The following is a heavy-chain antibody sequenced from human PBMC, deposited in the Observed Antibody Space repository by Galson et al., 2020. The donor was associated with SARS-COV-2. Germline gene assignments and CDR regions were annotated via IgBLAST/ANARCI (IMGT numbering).Heavy chain of an antibody. Sequence: ASVKVSCKASHYTFTAHAITWVRQGPGRGLEWMGWIDFYNGNRKIAQNLQDRIAMTTETSTTTDTSTTTAYMEVRSLRPDDTAIYYCAILTRTTIFGGPYYYMDVWGQGTPLTVSS. CDR1: HYTFTAHA. D-gene: IGHD3-3*02. J-gene: IGHJ6*03. CDR2: IDFYNGNR. CDR3: AILTRTTIFGGPYYYMDV. V-gene: IGHV1-18*01.